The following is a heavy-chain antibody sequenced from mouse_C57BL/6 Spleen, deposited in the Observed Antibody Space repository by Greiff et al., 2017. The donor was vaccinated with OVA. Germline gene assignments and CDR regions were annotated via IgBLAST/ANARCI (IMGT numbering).Heavy chain of an antibody. CDR2: INPSTGGT. D-gene: IGHD2-5*01. Sequence: EVQLQQSGPELVKPGASVKISCKASGYSFTGYYMNWVKQSPEKSLEWIGEINPSTGGTTYNQKFKAKATLTVDKSSSTAYMQLKSLTSEDSAVYYCARGGYSNYFLAYWGQGTLVTVSA. CDR1: GYSFTGYY. J-gene: IGHJ3*01. CDR3: ARGGYSNYFLAY. V-gene: IGHV1-42*01.